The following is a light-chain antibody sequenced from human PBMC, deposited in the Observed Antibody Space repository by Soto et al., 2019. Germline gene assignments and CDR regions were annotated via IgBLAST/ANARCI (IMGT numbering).Light chain of an antibody. V-gene: IGKV1-5*01. CDR1: QTITTW. Sequence: DIQMTQSPSTLSASVGDRVTITCRASQTITTWLAWYQQKPGKAPELLIYAASRLQSGVPPRFSGSGFGTEFSLTISGLQPDDSATYYCQQYSTYSGTFGQGTKVDIK. CDR3: QQYSTYSGT. CDR2: AAS. J-gene: IGKJ1*01.